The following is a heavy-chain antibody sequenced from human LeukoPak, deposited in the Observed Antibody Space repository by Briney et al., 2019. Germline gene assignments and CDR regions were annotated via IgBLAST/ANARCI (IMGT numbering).Heavy chain of an antibody. CDR2: IIPIFGTA. D-gene: IGHD2/OR15-2a*01. V-gene: IGHV1-69*05. CDR1: GGTFSSYA. J-gene: IGHJ6*03. CDR3: ASPSALISTDYYYYYMDV. Sequence: SVKVSCKASGGTFSSYAISWLRQAPGQGLEWMGGIIPIFGTANYAQKFQGRVTITTDESTSTAYMELSSLRSEDTVVYYCASPSALISTDYYYYYMDVWGKGTTVTVSS.